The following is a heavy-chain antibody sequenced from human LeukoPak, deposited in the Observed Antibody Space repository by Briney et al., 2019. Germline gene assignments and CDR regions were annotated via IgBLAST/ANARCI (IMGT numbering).Heavy chain of an antibody. V-gene: IGHV1-69*05. CDR2: IIPIFGTA. CDR1: GGTFSSYA. D-gene: IGHD3-22*01. CDR3: AYDSSGYYYFDY. J-gene: IGHJ4*02. Sequence: ASVTVSCKASGGTFSSYAISWVRQAPGQGLEWMGGIIPIFGTANYAQKFQGRVTMTRDTSISTAYMELSRLRSDDTAVYYCAYDSSGYYYFDYWGQGTLVTVSS.